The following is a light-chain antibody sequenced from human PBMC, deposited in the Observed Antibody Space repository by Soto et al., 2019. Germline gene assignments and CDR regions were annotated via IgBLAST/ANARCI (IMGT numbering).Light chain of an antibody. J-gene: IGKJ4*01. CDR1: QSVGRNY. Sequence: EIVLTQSPGTLSVSPGERATLSCRASQSVGRNYLAWYQQKPSQAPRLLIYGASSRATGIPDRFSGSGSGTDFTLTISRLEPEDFAVYYFQQYASSPLTFGGGTKVETK. CDR3: QQYASSPLT. CDR2: GAS. V-gene: IGKV3-20*01.